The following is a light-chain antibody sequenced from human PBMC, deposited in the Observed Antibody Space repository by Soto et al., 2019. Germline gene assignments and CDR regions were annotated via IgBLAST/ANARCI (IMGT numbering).Light chain of an antibody. CDR3: QQYSSHST. J-gene: IGKJ1*01. CDR1: QSTSSY. V-gene: IGKV1-5*03. Sequence: DIQMTQSPSSLSASVGDRVTITCRASQSTSSYLAWYQQKPGKAPKLLIYQASSLENGVPSRFSGSGSRTEFSLTISSLQPDDFATYYCQQYSSHSTFGQGTKVDNK. CDR2: QAS.